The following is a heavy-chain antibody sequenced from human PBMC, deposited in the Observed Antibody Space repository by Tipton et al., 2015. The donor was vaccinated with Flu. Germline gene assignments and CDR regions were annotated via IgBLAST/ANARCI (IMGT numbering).Heavy chain of an antibody. CDR2: VHYRENT. CDR3: ATYYYGSGTQSAFDY. D-gene: IGHD3-10*01. J-gene: IGHJ4*02. CDR1: GGSFTNYY. Sequence: TLSLTCTVSGGSFTNYYWSWIRQPPGKGLEWIGFVHYRENTSYNPSLKNRVTMSLDTSKNQFSLKLISVTAADTAVYYCATYYYGSGTQSAFDYWGQGTLVTVSS. V-gene: IGHV4-59*08.